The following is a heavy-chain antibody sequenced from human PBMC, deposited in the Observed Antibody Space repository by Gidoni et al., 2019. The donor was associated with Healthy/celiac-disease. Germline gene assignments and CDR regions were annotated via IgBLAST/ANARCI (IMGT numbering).Heavy chain of an antibody. CDR3: ARAIVGATVYYFDY. V-gene: IGHV1-69*01. CDR1: GRTFSSYA. J-gene: IGHJ4*02. CDR2: IIPIFGTA. D-gene: IGHD1-26*01. Sequence: QVQLVQSGAEVKKPGSSVKVSCKASGRTFSSYAISWVRQDPGQGLEWMGGIIPIFGTANYAQKFQGRVTITADESTSTAYMELSSLRSEDTAVYYCARAIVGATVYYFDYWGQGTLVTVSS.